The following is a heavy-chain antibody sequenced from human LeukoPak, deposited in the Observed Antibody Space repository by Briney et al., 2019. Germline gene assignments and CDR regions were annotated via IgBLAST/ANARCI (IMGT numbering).Heavy chain of an antibody. CDR2: IYYSGST. V-gene: IGHV4-39*07. Sequence: SETLSLTCTVSGGSISSSSYYWGWIRQPPGKGLEWIGSIYYSGSTYYNPSLKSRVTMSVDTSKNQFSLKLSSVTAADTAVYYCAREGLGVDSSGYYYGYWGQGTLVTVSS. CDR3: AREGLGVDSSGYYYGY. CDR1: GGSISSSSYY. J-gene: IGHJ4*02. D-gene: IGHD3-22*01.